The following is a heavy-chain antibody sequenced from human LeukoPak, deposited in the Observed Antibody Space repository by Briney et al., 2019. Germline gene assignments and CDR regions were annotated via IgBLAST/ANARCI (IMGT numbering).Heavy chain of an antibody. CDR1: GFTVSSNY. CDR2: IYSGGST. J-gene: IGHJ6*02. Sequence: GGSLRLSCAASGFTVSSNYMSWVRQAPGKGLEWVSVIYSGGSTYYADSVKGRYTISRDNSKNTLYLQMNSLRAEDTAVYYCARDMYSYGQGPYGMDVWGQGTTVTVSS. D-gene: IGHD5-18*01. CDR3: ARDMYSYGQGPYGMDV. V-gene: IGHV3-53*01.